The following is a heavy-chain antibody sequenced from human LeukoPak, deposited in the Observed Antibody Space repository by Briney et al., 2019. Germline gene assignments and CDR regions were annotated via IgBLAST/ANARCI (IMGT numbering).Heavy chain of an antibody. D-gene: IGHD1-1*01. CDR3: ARQTGHDVLDY. CDR2: IIPIFGTA. CDR1: GGTFSSYA. V-gene: IGHV1-69*13. Sequence: ASVKVSCKASGGTFSSYAISWVRQAPGQGLEWMGGIIPIFGTANYAQKFQGRVTITADESTSTAYMELGSLRSEDTAVYYCARQTGHDVLDYWGQGTLVTVSS. J-gene: IGHJ4*02.